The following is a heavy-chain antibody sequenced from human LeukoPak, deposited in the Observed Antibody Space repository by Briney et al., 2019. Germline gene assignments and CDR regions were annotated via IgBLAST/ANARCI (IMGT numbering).Heavy chain of an antibody. D-gene: IGHD6-19*01. CDR3: ARETVAGFPDPYYFDY. CDR2: IKQDGSEK. V-gene: IGHV3-7*01. Sequence: PGGSLRLSCAASGFTFSSYWMSWVRQAPGKGLEWVANIKQDGSEKYYVASVKGRFTISRDNAKNSLYLQMNSLRAEDTAVYYCARETVAGFPDPYYFDYWGQGTLVTVSS. J-gene: IGHJ4*02. CDR1: GFTFSSYW.